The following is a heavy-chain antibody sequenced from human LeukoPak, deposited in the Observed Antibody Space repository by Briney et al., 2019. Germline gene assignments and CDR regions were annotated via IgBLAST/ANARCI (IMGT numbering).Heavy chain of an antibody. D-gene: IGHD3-3*01. CDR3: AKSPNYDFRSGYYYFDY. CDR2: ISGSGGST. V-gene: IGHV3-23*01. CDR1: GFTFSSYA. J-gene: IGHJ4*02. Sequence: PGGSLRLSCAASGFTFSSYAMSWVRQAPGKGLEWVSAISGSGGSTYYADSVKGRFTISRDNSKNTLYLQMNSLRAEDTAVYYCAKSPNYDFRSGYYYFDYWGQGTLVTVSS.